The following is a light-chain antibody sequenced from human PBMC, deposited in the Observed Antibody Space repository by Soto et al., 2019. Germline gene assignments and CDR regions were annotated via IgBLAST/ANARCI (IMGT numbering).Light chain of an antibody. CDR1: QSVSSSY. CDR3: QQYGSSPPT. CDR2: GAS. Sequence: EIVLTQSPGTLSFSPGERSTLSFMSSQSVSSSYLAWYQQKPGQAPRLLIYGASRRATGIPDRFSGSGSGSDFTLTISRLEPEDFAVYYCQQYGSSPPTFGQGTKVDIK. V-gene: IGKV3-20*01. J-gene: IGKJ1*01.